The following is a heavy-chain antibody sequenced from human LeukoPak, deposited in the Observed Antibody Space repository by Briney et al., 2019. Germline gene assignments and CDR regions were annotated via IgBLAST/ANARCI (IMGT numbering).Heavy chain of an antibody. CDR2: ISGSGGST. J-gene: IGHJ4*01. Sequence: SGGSLRLSCAASGFAFSSYAMSWVRQAPGKGLEWVSAISGSGGSTYYADSVKGRFTISRDNSKNTLYLQMNSLRAEDTAVYYCAKSEWLGYYFDYWGHGTLVTVSS. CDR1: GFAFSSYA. V-gene: IGHV3-23*01. CDR3: AKSEWLGYYFDY. D-gene: IGHD6-19*01.